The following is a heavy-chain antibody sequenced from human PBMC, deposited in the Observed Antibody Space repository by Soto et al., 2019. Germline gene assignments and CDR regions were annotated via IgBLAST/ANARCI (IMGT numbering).Heavy chain of an antibody. CDR1: GFTFSSYG. J-gene: IGHJ6*02. D-gene: IGHD5-18*01. CDR3: AKEGRGYSYGYDYYYYGMDV. CDR2: ISYDGSNK. Sequence: GGSLRLSCAASGFTFSSYGMHWVRQAPGKGLEWVAVISYDGSNKYYADSVKGRFTISRDNSKNTLYLQMNSLRAEDTAVYYCAKEGRGYSYGYDYYYYGMDVWGQGTTVTVSS. V-gene: IGHV3-30*18.